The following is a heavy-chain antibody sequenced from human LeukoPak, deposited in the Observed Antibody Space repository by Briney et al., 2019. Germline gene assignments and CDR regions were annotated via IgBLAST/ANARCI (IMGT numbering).Heavy chain of an antibody. D-gene: IGHD3-16*01. CDR2: INPNSGAT. Sequence: ASVKVSCKASGYTFTGYYMHSVRQAPGQGLEWMGWINPNSGATNYAQKFRGRVTMTRDTSINTAYMELSRLTSDDTAFYYCAKEGDGVDPWGQGTLVTVSS. CDR3: AKEGDGVDP. CDR1: GYTFTGYY. V-gene: IGHV1-2*02. J-gene: IGHJ5*02.